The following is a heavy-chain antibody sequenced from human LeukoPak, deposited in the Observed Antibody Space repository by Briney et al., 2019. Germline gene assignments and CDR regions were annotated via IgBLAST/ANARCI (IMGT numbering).Heavy chain of an antibody. Sequence: SETLSLTCAVYGGSFSGYYWSWIRQPPGKGLEWIGEINHSGSTNYNPSLKSRVTISVDTSKNQFSLKLSSVTAADTAVYYCARGPENCSGGSCYDEAYYYYMDVWGKGTTVTVSS. CDR3: ARGPENCSGGSCYDEAYYYYMDV. J-gene: IGHJ6*03. D-gene: IGHD2-15*01. V-gene: IGHV4-34*01. CDR2: INHSGST. CDR1: GGSFSGYY.